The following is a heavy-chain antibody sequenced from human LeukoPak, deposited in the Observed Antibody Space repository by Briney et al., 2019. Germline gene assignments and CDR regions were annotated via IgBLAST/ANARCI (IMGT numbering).Heavy chain of an antibody. Sequence: GGSLRLSCAASGFTFRSYAMNWVRQAPGKGLEWVSAISGSGDSTYYADSVKGRFTISRDNSQNTLYLQMNSLGAEDTAIYYCAKDDDFGYDFWSGYRTFDYWGQGTLVTVSS. CDR2: ISGSGDST. V-gene: IGHV3-23*01. D-gene: IGHD3-3*01. CDR3: AKDDDFGYDFWSGYRTFDY. CDR1: GFTFRSYA. J-gene: IGHJ4*02.